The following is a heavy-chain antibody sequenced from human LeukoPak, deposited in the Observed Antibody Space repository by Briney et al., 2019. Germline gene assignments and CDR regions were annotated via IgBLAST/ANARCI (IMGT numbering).Heavy chain of an antibody. CDR3: AARDRTYYYYGFDL. D-gene: IGHD3-10*01. V-gene: IGHV4-4*02. CDR2: IFHSGST. Sequence: SETLSLTRTVSGGSITSSNWWNWVRQPPGQGLEWIGEIFHSGSTNYNPSLQSRVTISVDKSKNQFSLKLSSVTAADTAVYYCAARDRTYYYYGFDLWGQGTMVTVSS. J-gene: IGHJ3*01. CDR1: GGSITSSNW.